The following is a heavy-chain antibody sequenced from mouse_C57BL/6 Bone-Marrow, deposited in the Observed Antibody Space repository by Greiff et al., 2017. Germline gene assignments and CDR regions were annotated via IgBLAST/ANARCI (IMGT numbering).Heavy chain of an antibody. V-gene: IGHV1-53*01. CDR3: ARDYGSSHYAMDY. D-gene: IGHD1-1*01. CDR2: INPSNGGT. Sequence: QVQLQQPGTELVKPGASVKPSCKASGYTFTSYWMHWVKQRPGQGLEWIGNINPSNGGTNYNEKFKSKATLTVDKSSSTAYMQRSSLTSEDSAVYYCARDYGSSHYAMDYWGQGTSVTVSA. CDR1: GYTFTSYW. J-gene: IGHJ4*01.